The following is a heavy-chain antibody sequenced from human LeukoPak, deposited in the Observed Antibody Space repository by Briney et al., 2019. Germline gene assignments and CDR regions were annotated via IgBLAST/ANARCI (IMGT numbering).Heavy chain of an antibody. V-gene: IGHV4-59*01. CDR1: GGSLSSYY. CDR3: ARGGAYSWNWWYFEY. Sequence: PSETLSLTCSVSGGSLSSYYWSWIRQPPGKGLEWIGYIYYTGTTNYSPSLMSRVTISVDTSKNQFSLKLSSVTDADTAVYYCARGGAYSWNWWYFEYWGQGTLVTVSS. J-gene: IGHJ4*02. D-gene: IGHD1-1*01. CDR2: IYYTGTT.